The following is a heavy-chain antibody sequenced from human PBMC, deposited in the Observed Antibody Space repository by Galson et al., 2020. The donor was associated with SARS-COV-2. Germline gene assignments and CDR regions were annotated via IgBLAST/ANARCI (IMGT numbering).Heavy chain of an antibody. CDR2: IIPIFGTA. V-gene: IGHV1-69*13. Sequence: SVKVPCKASGGTFSSYAISWVRQAPGQGLEWMGGIIPIFGTANYAQKFQGRVTITADESTNTAYMELSSLRSEDTAVYYCASWSEVGATGGNWFDPWGQGTLVTVSS. J-gene: IGHJ5*02. CDR3: ASWSEVGATGGNWFDP. CDR1: GGTFSSYA. D-gene: IGHD1-26*01.